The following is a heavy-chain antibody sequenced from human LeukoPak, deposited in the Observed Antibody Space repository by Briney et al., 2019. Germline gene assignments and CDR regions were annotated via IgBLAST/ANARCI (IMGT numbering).Heavy chain of an antibody. V-gene: IGHV1-24*01. CDR2: FDPEDGET. D-gene: IGHD1-26*01. CDR3: ARDRSATWDQSLWYFDL. Sequence: GASVKVSCKVSGYTLTELSMHWVRQAPGKGLEWMGGFDPEDGETIYAQKFQGRVTITADESTSTAYMELSSLRSGDTAVYYCARDRSATWDQSLWYFDLWGRGTLVTVSS. J-gene: IGHJ2*01. CDR1: GYTLTELS.